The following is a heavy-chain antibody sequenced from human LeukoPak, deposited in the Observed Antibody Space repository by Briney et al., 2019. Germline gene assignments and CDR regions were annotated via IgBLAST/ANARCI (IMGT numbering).Heavy chain of an antibody. CDR1: GFTFSSYW. J-gene: IGHJ6*02. CDR3: ARDKVEDSSSSGRYYYYYGMDV. D-gene: IGHD6-6*01. V-gene: IGHV3-7*01. CDR2: IKQDGSEK. Sequence: GGSLRLSCAASGFTFSSYWMNWVRQAPGKGLEWGANIKQDGSEKYYVDSVKGRFTISRDNAKNSLYLQMNSLRAEDTAVYYCARDKVEDSSSSGRYYYYYGMDVWGQGTTVTVSS.